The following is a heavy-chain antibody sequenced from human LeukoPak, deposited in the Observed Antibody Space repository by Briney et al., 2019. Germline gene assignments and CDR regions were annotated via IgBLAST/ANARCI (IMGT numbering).Heavy chain of an antibody. CDR2: FSAYNGNT. Sequence: ASVKVSCKASGYTFTSYGISWVRQAPGQGLEWMGWFSAYNGNTNYAQKLQGRVTMTTDTSTSTAYMELRSLRSDDTAVYYCARDLYRGYSYGYGNFDYWGQGTLVTVSS. J-gene: IGHJ4*02. CDR3: ARDLYRGYSYGYGNFDY. V-gene: IGHV1-18*01. D-gene: IGHD5-18*01. CDR1: GYTFTSYG.